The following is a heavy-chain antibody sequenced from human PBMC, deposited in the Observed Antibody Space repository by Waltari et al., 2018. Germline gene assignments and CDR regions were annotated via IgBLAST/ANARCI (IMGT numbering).Heavy chain of an antibody. CDR2: ISWNSGSI. CDR1: GFTFDDYA. Sequence: EVQLVESGGGLVQPGRSLRLSCAASGFTFDDYAMHWVRQAPGKGLGWVSGISWNSGSIGYADSVKGRFTISRDNAKNSLYLQMNSLRAEDTALYYCAKDQSYGSGSQFDYWGQGTLVTVSS. CDR3: AKDQSYGSGSQFDY. V-gene: IGHV3-9*01. D-gene: IGHD3-10*01. J-gene: IGHJ4*02.